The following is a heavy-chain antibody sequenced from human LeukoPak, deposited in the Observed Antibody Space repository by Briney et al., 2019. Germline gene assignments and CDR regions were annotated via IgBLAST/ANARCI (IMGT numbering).Heavy chain of an antibody. D-gene: IGHD3-3*01. CDR3: ASSSYDFWGSYHNWFDP. CDR1: TGFLSGYY. Sequence: KPWETLSPPWVLDTGFLSGYYWSWLRPPPGKGVEGIGEINHSGNTNYTHSLKRRDTISVDTSKHRLSLKLHSVTAAHTAVYYCASSSYDFWGSYHNWFDPWGQGTLVTVSS. V-gene: IGHV4-34*01. J-gene: IGHJ5*02. CDR2: INHSGNT.